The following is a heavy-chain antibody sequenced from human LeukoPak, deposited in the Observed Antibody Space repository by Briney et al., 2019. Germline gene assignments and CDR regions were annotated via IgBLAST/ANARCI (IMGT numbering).Heavy chain of an antibody. V-gene: IGHV1-18*01. Sequence: ASVKVSCKASGYTFRSFDISWVRQAPGQGLEWMGWISTYNGNTNYAQNLQGRVTMTTDTSTSTAYMELRSLRYDDTAVYYCVACDYVWGSQKGYYGMDVWGQGTTVTVSS. CDR2: ISTYNGNT. CDR3: VACDYVWGSQKGYYGMDV. J-gene: IGHJ6*02. CDR1: GYTFRSFD. D-gene: IGHD3-16*01.